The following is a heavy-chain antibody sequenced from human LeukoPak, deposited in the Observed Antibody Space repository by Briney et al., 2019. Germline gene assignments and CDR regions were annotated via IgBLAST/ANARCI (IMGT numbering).Heavy chain of an antibody. CDR1: GFTFSSYW. J-gene: IGHJ4*02. D-gene: IGHD6-19*01. CDR2: IKQDGSEK. V-gene: IGHV3-7*01. Sequence: GGSLRLSCAASGFTFSSYWMSWVRQAPGKGLEWVANIKQDGSEKYYVDSVKGRFTISRDNAKNSLYLQMNSLRAEDTAVYYCAKDLAKQWLVPRGYFDYWGQGTLVTVSS. CDR3: AKDLAKQWLVPRGYFDY.